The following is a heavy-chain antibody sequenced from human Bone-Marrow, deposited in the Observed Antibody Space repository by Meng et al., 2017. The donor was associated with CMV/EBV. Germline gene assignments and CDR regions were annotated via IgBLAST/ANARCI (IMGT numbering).Heavy chain of an antibody. Sequence: SVKVSCKASGGTFSSYAISWVRQAPGQGLEWMGGIIPIFGTANYAQKFQGRVTITTDESTSTAYMELSSLRSEDTAVYYCARRLGDRENYYYGMDVWGQGTTVTVDS. CDR3: ARRLGDRENYYYGMDV. CDR2: IIPIFGTA. J-gene: IGHJ6*01. D-gene: IGHD3-16*01. V-gene: IGHV1-69*05. CDR1: GGTFSSYA.